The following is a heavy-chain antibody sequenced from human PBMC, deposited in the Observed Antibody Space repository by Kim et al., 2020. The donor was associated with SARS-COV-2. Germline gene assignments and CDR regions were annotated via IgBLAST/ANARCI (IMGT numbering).Heavy chain of an antibody. D-gene: IGHD3-16*01. CDR3: ARDGWGESPIKYGMDV. V-gene: IGHV1-69*04. J-gene: IGHJ6*02. Sequence: KFQGRVTITADKSTSTAYMELSSLRSEDTAVYYCARDGWGESPIKYGMDVWGQGTTVTVSS.